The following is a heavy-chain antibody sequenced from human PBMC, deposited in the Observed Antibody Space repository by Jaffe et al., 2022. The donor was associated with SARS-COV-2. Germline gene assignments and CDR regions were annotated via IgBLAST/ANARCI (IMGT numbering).Heavy chain of an antibody. Sequence: QVQLVESGGGVVQPGRSLRLSCAASGFTFSSYGMHWVRQAPGKGLEWVAVISYDGSNKYYADSVKGRFTISRDNSKNTLYLQMNSLRAEDTAVYYCAKESFGYGDPGGFDYWGQGTLVTVSS. CDR1: GFTFSSYG. J-gene: IGHJ4*02. D-gene: IGHD4-17*01. V-gene: IGHV3-30*18. CDR3: AKESFGYGDPGGFDY. CDR2: ISYDGSNK.